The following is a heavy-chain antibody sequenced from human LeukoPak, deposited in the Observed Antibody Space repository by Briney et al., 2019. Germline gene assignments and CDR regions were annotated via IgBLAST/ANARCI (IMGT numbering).Heavy chain of an antibody. J-gene: IGHJ4*02. CDR1: GFTVSSNY. D-gene: IGHD6-19*01. CDR3: ARGVAGRKTYDY. Sequence: SGGSLRLSCVAPGFTVSSNYMSWVRQAPGKGLEWVSVIYSAGSTYYADSVKGRFTISRDNSKNSLFLQMHSLGADDTAVYYCARGVAGRKTYDYWGQGTLVTVSS. CDR2: IYSAGST. V-gene: IGHV3-53*01.